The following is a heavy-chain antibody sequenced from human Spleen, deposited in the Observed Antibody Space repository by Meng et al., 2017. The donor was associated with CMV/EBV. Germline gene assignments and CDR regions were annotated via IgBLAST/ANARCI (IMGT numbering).Heavy chain of an antibody. D-gene: IGHD2-2*02. Sequence: ASVKVSCKASGYTFTSYYMHWVRQAPGQGLEWMGWINPYTGGTNNAQRFQGRVTVTSDTSFSTAYMELISLRYDDTAVYYCARGCSSTTCYRGGSDGMDVWGQGTTVTVSS. CDR1: GYTFTSYY. CDR2: INPYTGGT. V-gene: IGHV1-2*02. J-gene: IGHJ6*02. CDR3: ARGCSSTTCYRGGSDGMDV.